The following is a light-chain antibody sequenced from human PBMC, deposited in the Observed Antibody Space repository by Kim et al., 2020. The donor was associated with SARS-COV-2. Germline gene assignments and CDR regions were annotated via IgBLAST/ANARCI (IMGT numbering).Light chain of an antibody. CDR3: QQYNSYSST. V-gene: IGKV1-5*03. J-gene: IGKJ1*01. CDR1: QSINSW. CDR2: KAS. Sequence: DVQMTQSPFTLSASVGDSVTITCRASQSINSWLAWYQQKPGKAPKLLLHKASFLETGVPSRFSGSQSGTEFTLTISSLQPDDFAIYYCQQYNSYSSTFGRGTKVDIK.